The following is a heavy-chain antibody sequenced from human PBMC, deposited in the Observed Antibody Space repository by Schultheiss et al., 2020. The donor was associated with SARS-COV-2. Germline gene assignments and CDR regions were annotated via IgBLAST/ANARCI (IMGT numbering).Heavy chain of an antibody. CDR1: GGSISSYY. CDR2: IYYSGST. Sequence: SETLSLTCTISGGSISSYYWSWIRQPPGKGLEWIGYIYYSGSTNYNPSLKSRVTISVDTSKNQFSLKLSSVTAADTAVYYCANLGVSYSSGWENDSWGQGTLVTVSS. V-gene: IGHV4-59*12. J-gene: IGHJ5*01. D-gene: IGHD6-19*01. CDR3: ANLGVSYSSGWENDS.